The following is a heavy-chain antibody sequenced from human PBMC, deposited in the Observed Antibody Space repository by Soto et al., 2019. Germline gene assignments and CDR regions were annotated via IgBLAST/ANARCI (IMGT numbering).Heavy chain of an antibody. CDR2: INHSGST. CDR3: ARGVLMVYAI. V-gene: IGHV4-34*01. Sequence: QVQLQQWGAGLLKPSETLSLTCAVYGGSFSGYYWSWIRQPPGNGLEWIGEINHSGSTNYNPSLKSRVTISVDTSKNQFSLKLSSVTAADTAVYYCARGVLMVYAICGQGTLVTFSS. J-gene: IGHJ4*02. CDR1: GGSFSGYY. D-gene: IGHD2-8*01.